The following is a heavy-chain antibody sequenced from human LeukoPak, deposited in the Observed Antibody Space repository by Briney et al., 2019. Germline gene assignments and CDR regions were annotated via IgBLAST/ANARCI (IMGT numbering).Heavy chain of an antibody. Sequence: SETLFLTCTVSGGSISSYYWSWIRQPPGKGLEWIGYIYYSGSTNYNPSLKSRVTISVDTSKNQFSLKLSSVTAADTAVYYCASHKYDFWSGYLDYWGQGTLVTVSS. CDR3: ASHKYDFWSGYLDY. J-gene: IGHJ4*02. CDR2: IYYSGST. V-gene: IGHV4-59*01. CDR1: GGSISSYY. D-gene: IGHD3-3*01.